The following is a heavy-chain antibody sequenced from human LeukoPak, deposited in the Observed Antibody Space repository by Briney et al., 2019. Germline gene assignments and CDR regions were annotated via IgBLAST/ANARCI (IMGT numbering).Heavy chain of an antibody. V-gene: IGHV3-48*03. CDR1: GFTFSSYE. CDR2: ISSGGMTI. D-gene: IGHD3-9*01. CDR3: ARDDYDIVTDYYSMYSYGVDV. J-gene: IGHJ6*02. Sequence: PGGSLRLSCEASGFTFSSYEMNWVRQAPGKGLEWISYISSGGMTIYYADSVRGRFTVSGDNTKNSLFLQMNSLRAEDTAVYFCARDDYDIVTDYYSMYSYGVDVWGQGTAVTVSS.